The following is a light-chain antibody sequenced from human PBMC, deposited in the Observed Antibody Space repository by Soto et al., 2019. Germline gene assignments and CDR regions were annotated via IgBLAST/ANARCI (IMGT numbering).Light chain of an antibody. CDR3: SSYISSSTLLFV. Sequence: SLLTQPASVSGSPGQSITISCTGTSSDVGGYDYVSWYQQHPGKAPKLMIYEVSNRPSGVSNRFSGSKSANTASLTISGLQAEDEADYYCSSYISSSTLLFVFGTGTKVTVL. CDR1: SSDVGGYDY. CDR2: EVS. V-gene: IGLV2-14*01. J-gene: IGLJ1*01.